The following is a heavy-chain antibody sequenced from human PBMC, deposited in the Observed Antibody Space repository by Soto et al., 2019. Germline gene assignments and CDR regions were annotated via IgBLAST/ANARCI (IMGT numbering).Heavy chain of an antibody. V-gene: IGHV1-69*12. CDR2: IIPIFGTA. D-gene: IGHD2-15*01. Sequence: QVQLVQSGAEVKKPGSSVKVSCKASGGTFSSYAISWVLQAPGQGLEWMGGIIPIFGTANYAQKFQGRVTITADESTSTAYMELSSMRSEDTAVYYCARESRNCSGGSCYFLPGIDYWGQGTLVTVSS. J-gene: IGHJ4*02. CDR1: GGTFSSYA. CDR3: ARESRNCSGGSCYFLPGIDY.